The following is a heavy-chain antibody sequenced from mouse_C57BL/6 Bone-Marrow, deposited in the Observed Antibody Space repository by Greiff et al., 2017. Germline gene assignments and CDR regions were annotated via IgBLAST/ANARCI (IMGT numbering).Heavy chain of an antibody. D-gene: IGHD1-1*01. Sequence: QVQLQQSGAELMKPGASVKLSCKATGYTFTGYWIEWVKQRPGHGLEWIGEILPGSGSTNYNEKFKGKATFTADTSSNTAYMQFSSLTTEDSAIYYCARESFDYYGSSYEDDYWGQGTTLTVSS. CDR2: ILPGSGST. V-gene: IGHV1-9*01. CDR3: ARESFDYYGSSYEDDY. CDR1: GYTFTGYW. J-gene: IGHJ2*01.